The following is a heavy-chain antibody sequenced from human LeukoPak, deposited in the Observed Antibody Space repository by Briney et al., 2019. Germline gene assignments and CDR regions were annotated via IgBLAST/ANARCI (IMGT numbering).Heavy chain of an antibody. D-gene: IGHD6-19*01. Sequence: TGGSLRLSCAASGFTFSNYGMHWVRQAPGKGLEWVAIISSVGSDKYYADSVKGRFTISRDNSKNTQYLQMNSLRAEDTAMYYCAKDGPGFSGWADYWGQGTLVTVSS. V-gene: IGHV3-30*18. CDR2: ISSVGSDK. J-gene: IGHJ4*02. CDR1: GFTFSNYG. CDR3: AKDGPGFSGWADY.